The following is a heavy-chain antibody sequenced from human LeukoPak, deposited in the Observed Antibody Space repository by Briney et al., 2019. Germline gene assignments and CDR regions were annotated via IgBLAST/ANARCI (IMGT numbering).Heavy chain of an antibody. D-gene: IGHD2-8*02. CDR3: VKDIDTVGTNAFDI. CDR2: ISGDGDKT. J-gene: IGHJ3*02. V-gene: IGHV3-43*02. Sequence: GVSLRLSCAASGFTFDNYPLHWVRQAPGKGLEWVSVISGDGDKTYYAASLRGRFTISRDNTKNSLFLQMNSLTTEDTAFYYCVKDIDTVGTNAFDIWGQGTMVTVSS. CDR1: GFTFDNYP.